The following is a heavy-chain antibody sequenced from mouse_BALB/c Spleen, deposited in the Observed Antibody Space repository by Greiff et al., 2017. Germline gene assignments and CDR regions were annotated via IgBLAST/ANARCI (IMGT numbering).Heavy chain of an antibody. Sequence: EVMLVESGGGLVKPGGSLKLSCAASGFTFSSYAMSWVRQTPEKRLEWVATISSGGSYTYYPDSVKGRFTISRDNAKNTLYLQMSSLRSEDTAMYYCARHYYGSSQNYFDYWGQGTTLTVSS. CDR1: GFTFSSYA. J-gene: IGHJ2*01. V-gene: IGHV5-9-3*01. D-gene: IGHD1-1*01. CDR2: ISSGGSYT. CDR3: ARHYYGSSQNYFDY.